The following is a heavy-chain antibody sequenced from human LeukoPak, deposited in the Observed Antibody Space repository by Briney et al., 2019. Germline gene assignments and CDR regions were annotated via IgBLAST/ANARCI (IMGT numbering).Heavy chain of an antibody. J-gene: IGHJ4*02. CDR2: IFDNGNT. V-gene: IGHV4-59*01. CDR3: ARARYYYGHYFDY. D-gene: IGHD3-10*01. Sequence: SETLSLTCTVSGGTINNYYWSWIRQPPGKGLEWIGYIFDNGNTNYNPSLKSRVTISLDTSKNQFSLKLSSVSAADTAVYYCARARYYYGHYFDYWGQGTLVTVSS. CDR1: GGTINNYY.